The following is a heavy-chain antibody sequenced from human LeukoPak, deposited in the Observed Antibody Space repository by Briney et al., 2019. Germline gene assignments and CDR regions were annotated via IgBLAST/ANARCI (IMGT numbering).Heavy chain of an antibody. Sequence: PGRSLRLSCAASGFMFSSFGMHWVRQAPGKGLEWVAVISHDGSNKYYADSVKGRFTISRDNSKNTLYLQMNSLRAEDTAVYYCAKDRLSSGYYYGDYWGQGTLVTVSS. J-gene: IGHJ4*02. D-gene: IGHD3-22*01. CDR1: GFMFSSFG. CDR2: ISHDGSNK. V-gene: IGHV3-30*18. CDR3: AKDRLSSGYYYGDY.